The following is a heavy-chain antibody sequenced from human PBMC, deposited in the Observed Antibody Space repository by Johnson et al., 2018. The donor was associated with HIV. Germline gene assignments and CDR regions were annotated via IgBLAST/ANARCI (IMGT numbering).Heavy chain of an antibody. D-gene: IGHD1-7*01. J-gene: IGHJ3*02. CDR3: AKDRRITGTIPLYACDI. CDR2: ISYDGSNK. CDR1: GFTFSSYA. Sequence: QVQLVESGGGVVQPGRSLRLSCAASGFTFSSYAMHWVRQAPGKGLEWVAVISYDGSNKYYADSVKGRFTISRDNSKTTLYLQMNSLRAEDTAVYYCAKDRRITGTIPLYACDIWGQGTMVTVSS. V-gene: IGHV3-30-3*01.